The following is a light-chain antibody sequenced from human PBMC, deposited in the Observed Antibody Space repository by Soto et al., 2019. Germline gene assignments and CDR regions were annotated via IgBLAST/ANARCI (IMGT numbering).Light chain of an antibody. Sequence: QSVLTQPPSVSGAPGQRVTISCSGGSSNIGTNYVYWYQHLAGAAPKLLSYRNDLRPSGVTERFSGSRSGTSASLAISGLRSEDDSDYYCAAWDDILSGYVFGTGTKLTVL. J-gene: IGLJ1*01. V-gene: IGLV1-47*01. CDR3: AAWDDILSGYV. CDR2: RND. CDR1: SSNIGTNY.